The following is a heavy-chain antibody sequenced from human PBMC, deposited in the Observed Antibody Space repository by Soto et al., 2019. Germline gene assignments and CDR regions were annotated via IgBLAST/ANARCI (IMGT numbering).Heavy chain of an antibody. Sequence: QVQLVQSGAEVKKPGSSVKVSCKASGGSFGNSAINWVRQTPGQGLEWLGGFIPVYRTLNYAQKFQGRVTITAYESKGTAYMTLSSLTSDDTAVYYCATGVIWIGYFTVDSWGQGTRVTVSS. D-gene: IGHD3-3*01. CDR2: FIPVYRTL. J-gene: IGHJ4*02. V-gene: IGHV1-69*01. CDR1: GGSFGNSA. CDR3: ATGVIWIGYFTVDS.